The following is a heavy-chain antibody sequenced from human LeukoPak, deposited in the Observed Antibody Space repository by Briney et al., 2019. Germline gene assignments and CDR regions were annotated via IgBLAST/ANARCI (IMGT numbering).Heavy chain of an antibody. CDR1: RFTFSSYT. D-gene: IGHD2-2*01. J-gene: IGHJ4*02. CDR3: ARDAFPLCTSTSCPSVY. CDR2: IKEDGSEQ. Sequence: PGGSLRLSCSASRFTFSSYTMNWVRQAPGKGLEWVASIKEDGSEQYYVDSVKGRFTISRDNAKNSLYLQMNSLRAEDMAVYYCARDAFPLCTSTSCPSVYWGRGTQVTVSS. V-gene: IGHV3-7*01.